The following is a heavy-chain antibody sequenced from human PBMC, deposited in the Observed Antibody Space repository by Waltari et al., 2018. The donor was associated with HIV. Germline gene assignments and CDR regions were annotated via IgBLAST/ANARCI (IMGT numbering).Heavy chain of an antibody. D-gene: IGHD2-2*01. CDR1: GLSFSGYW. CDR2: IKEDGSEK. CDR3: ARARYCSSISCSYFDD. V-gene: IGHV3-7*01. Sequence: EVQLVESGGGLVQSGGSLRLSCVVSGLSFSGYWMSWVRQAPGKVLEWVAKIKEDGSEKYYVDSVKCRFTISRDNAKNSLYLQMNSLRAEDTAMYYCARARYCSSISCSYFDDWGQGTLVTVSS. J-gene: IGHJ4*02.